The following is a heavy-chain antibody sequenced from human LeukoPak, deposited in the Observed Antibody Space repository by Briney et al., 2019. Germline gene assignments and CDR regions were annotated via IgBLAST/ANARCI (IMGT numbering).Heavy chain of an antibody. CDR1: GVSISSSNSY. CDR2: IYYSGST. J-gene: IGHJ5*02. CDR3: ARGYRNWFDP. V-gene: IGHV4-39*01. Sequence: SETLSLTCTVSGVSISSSNSYWGWIRQPPGTGLEWIGSIYYSGSTYYNPSLKSRVTISVDTSKNQFSLKLSSVTAADTAVYYCARGYRNWFDPWGQGTLVTVSS. D-gene: IGHD3-22*01.